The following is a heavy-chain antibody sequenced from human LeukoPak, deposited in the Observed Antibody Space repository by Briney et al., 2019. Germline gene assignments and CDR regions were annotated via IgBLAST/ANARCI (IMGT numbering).Heavy chain of an antibody. Sequence: PSETLSLTCTVSGGSISSYYWNWIRQPPGKGLEWIGYIYNSGSTNNNPSLKSRVTISVDTSKKQFSLKLSSVTAADTAVYYCARGPELGYWGQGTLVTVSS. V-gene: IGHV4-59*01. J-gene: IGHJ4*02. CDR1: GGSISSYY. CDR3: ARGPELGY. CDR2: IYNSGST.